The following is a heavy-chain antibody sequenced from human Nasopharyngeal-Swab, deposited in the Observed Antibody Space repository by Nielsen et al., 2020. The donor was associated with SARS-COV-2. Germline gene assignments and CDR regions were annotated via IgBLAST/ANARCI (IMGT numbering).Heavy chain of an antibody. CDR3: ARASNGGSPDY. V-gene: IGHV4-34*01. CDR2: INHSGST. CDR1: GGSFSGYY. Sequence: SQTLSLARAVYGGSFSGYYWSWIRQPPGKGLEWIGEINHSGSTNYNPSLKSRVTISVDTSKNQFSLKLSSVTAADTAVYYCARASNGGSPDYWGQGTLVTVSS. D-gene: IGHD6-25*01. J-gene: IGHJ4*02.